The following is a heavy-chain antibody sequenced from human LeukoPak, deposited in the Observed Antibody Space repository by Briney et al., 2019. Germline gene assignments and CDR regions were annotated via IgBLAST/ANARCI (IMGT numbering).Heavy chain of an antibody. V-gene: IGHV2-5*02. Sequence: GPTPVNPTQTLTLTCTFSGFSFSTSEVGVGCIRQPPGKALDWLALTYWDDEKRYRPSLTSRLTITKDTSKNQVVLTMTNMDPVDTATYYCARTLPTASDYFESWGQGTLVTVSS. D-gene: IGHD4-17*01. CDR1: GFSFSTSEVG. J-gene: IGHJ4*02. CDR3: ARTLPTASDYFES. CDR2: TYWDDEK.